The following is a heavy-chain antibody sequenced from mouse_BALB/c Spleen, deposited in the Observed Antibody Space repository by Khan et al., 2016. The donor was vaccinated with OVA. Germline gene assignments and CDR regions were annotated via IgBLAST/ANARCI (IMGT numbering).Heavy chain of an antibody. CDR3: ARGFYGGPFIY. CDR2: ISDGGSYT. J-gene: IGHJ3*01. Sequence: EVELVESGGGLVKPGGSLKLSCAASGFTFSDYYMYWVRQTPEKRLEWVATISDGGSYTYFPDSVKGRFTISRDDVKNNLYRQKSSLKSEDSAMYYCARGFYGGPFIYWGQGTLVTGSA. CDR1: GFTFSDYY. V-gene: IGHV5-4*02. D-gene: IGHD1-1*02.